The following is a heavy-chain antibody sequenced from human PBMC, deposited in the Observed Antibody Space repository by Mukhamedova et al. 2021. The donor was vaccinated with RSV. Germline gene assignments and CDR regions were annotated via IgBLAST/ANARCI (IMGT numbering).Heavy chain of an antibody. J-gene: IGHJ3*02. CDR2: ISSSSSTI. CDR3: ARARIAAAGREAFDI. D-gene: IGHD6-13*01. V-gene: IGHV3-48*02. Sequence: NWVRQAPGKGLEWVSYISSSSSTIYYADSVKGRFTISRDNDKNSLYLQMNSLRDEDTAVYYCARARIAAAGREAFDIWGQGTMV.